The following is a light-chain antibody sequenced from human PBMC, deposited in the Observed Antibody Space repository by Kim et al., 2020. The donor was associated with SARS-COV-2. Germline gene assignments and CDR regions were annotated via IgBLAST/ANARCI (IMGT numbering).Light chain of an antibody. J-gene: IGLJ2*01. CDR1: KLGDKY. CDR2: QNT. V-gene: IGLV3-1*01. CDR3: QAWDSSTGVV. Sequence: SYDLTQPPSVPVSPGQTASITCSGDKLGDKYACWYQQKPGQSPVLVIYQNTKRPSGIPERFSGSNSGNTATLTISGTQAMDEADYYCQAWDSSTGVVFGGGTQLTVL.